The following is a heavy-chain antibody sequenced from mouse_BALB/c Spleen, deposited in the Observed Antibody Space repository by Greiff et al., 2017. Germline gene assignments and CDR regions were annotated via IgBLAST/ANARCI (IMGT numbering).Heavy chain of an antibody. D-gene: IGHD2-1*01. CDR1: GFTFSSYG. CDR2: ISSGGSYT. Sequence: EVKLVESGGDLVKPGGSLKLSCAASGFTFSSYGMSWVRQTPDKRLEWVATISSGGSYTYYPDSVKGRFTISRDNAKNTLYLQMSSLKSEDTAMYYCARSLYGNYGGDYWGQGTTLTVSS. V-gene: IGHV5-6*01. J-gene: IGHJ2*01. CDR3: ARSLYGNYGGDY.